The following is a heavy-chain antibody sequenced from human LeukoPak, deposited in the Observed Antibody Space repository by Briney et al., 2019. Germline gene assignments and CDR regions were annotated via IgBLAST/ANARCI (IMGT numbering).Heavy chain of an antibody. J-gene: IGHJ6*02. D-gene: IGHD6-13*01. CDR1: GGSISSSIYY. CDR3: ARADSSPNYYYYGMDV. Sequence: PSETLSLTCTVSGGSISSSIYYWGWIRQPPGKGLEWIGYIYYSGSTNYNPSLKSRVTISVDTSKNQFSLKLSSVTAADTAVYYCARADSSPNYYYYGMDVWGQGTTVTVSS. V-gene: IGHV4-61*05. CDR2: IYYSGST.